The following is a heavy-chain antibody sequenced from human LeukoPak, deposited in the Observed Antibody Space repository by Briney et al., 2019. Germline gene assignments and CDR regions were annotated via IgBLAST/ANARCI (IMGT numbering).Heavy chain of an antibody. CDR3: ARDRAVAGLFDN. J-gene: IGHJ4*02. CDR1: GFTFSSYW. Sequence: GGSLRLSCAASGFTFSSYWMTWVRQTPGKGLEWVANIKEDGGEQNYVDSVEGRFTISRDNTKNSVFLQMNSLRAEDTAIYYCARDRAVAGLFDNWGQGTLVTVSS. CDR2: IKEDGGEQ. V-gene: IGHV3-7*01. D-gene: IGHD6-19*01.